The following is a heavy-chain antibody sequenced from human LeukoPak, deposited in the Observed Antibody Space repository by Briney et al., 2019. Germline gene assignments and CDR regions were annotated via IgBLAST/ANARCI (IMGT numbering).Heavy chain of an antibody. CDR2: ISYDGSDS. J-gene: IGHJ4*02. Sequence: PGRSLRLSCAASGFTFSNYGMHWVRQAPGRGLEWVAIISYDGSDSYYADSVRGRFTISRDNAKNSLYLQMNSLRAEDTAVYYCARDLRRWLQSYYFDYWGQGTLVTVSS. V-gene: IGHV3-30*03. CDR1: GFTFSNYG. D-gene: IGHD5-24*01. CDR3: ARDLRRWLQSYYFDY.